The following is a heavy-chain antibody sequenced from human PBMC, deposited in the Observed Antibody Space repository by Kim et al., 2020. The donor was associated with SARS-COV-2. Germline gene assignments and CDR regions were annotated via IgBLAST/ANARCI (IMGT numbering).Heavy chain of an antibody. V-gene: IGHV3-30*04. CDR1: GFTFSSYA. CDR3: ARDLTSLRRDGYKYYYYGMDV. D-gene: IGHD1-1*01. J-gene: IGHJ6*02. Sequence: GGSLRLSCAASGFTFSSYAMHWVRQAPGKGLEWVAVISYDGSNKYYADSVKGRFTISRDNSKNTLYLQMNSLRAEDTAVYYCARDLTSLRRDGYKYYYYGMDVWGQGTTVTVSS. CDR2: ISYDGSNK.